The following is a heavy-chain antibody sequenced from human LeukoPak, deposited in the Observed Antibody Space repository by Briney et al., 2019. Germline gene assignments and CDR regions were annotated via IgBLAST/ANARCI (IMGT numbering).Heavy chain of an antibody. V-gene: IGHV1-18*04. CDR2: ISAYNGNT. Sequence: AASVKVSCKASGYTFTGYYMHWVRQAPGQGLEWMGWISAYNGNTNYAQKLQGRVTMTTDTSTSTAYMELRSLRSDDTAVYYCAREQWLVPRDWGQGTMVTVSS. CDR3: AREQWLVPRD. D-gene: IGHD6-19*01. J-gene: IGHJ3*01. CDR1: GYTFTGYY.